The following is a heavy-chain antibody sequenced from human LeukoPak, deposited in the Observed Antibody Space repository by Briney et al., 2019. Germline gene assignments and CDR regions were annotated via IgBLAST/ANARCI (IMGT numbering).Heavy chain of an antibody. D-gene: IGHD3-3*01. V-gene: IGHV3-21*04. CDR2: ISSSSSYI. Sequence: TGGSLRLSCAASGFTFSSYSMNWVRQAPGKGLEWVSSISSSSSYIYYADSVKGRFTISRDNSKNTLYLQMNSLRAEDTAVHYCAKIAEYGVAEIDYWGQGTLVTVSS. CDR1: GFTFSSYS. J-gene: IGHJ4*02. CDR3: AKIAEYGVAEIDY.